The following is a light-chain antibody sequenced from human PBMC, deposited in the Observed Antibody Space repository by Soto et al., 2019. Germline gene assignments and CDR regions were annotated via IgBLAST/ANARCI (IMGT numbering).Light chain of an antibody. J-gene: IGKJ4*01. V-gene: IGKV1-5*03. CDR3: QQYNSYLLT. CDR1: QSISSW. CDR2: KAS. Sequence: DIQMTQSPSTLSASVGDRVTITCRASQSISSWLAWYQQKPGKAPKLLIYKASTLESGVPSRFSGSGSGTEFTLTISSLQPDDFATYYCQQYNSYLLTFGGGTKVELK.